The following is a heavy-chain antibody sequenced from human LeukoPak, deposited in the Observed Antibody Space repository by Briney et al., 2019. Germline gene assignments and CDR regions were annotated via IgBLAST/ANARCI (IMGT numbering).Heavy chain of an antibody. CDR1: GGSISSSSYY. D-gene: IGHD1-1*01. CDR3: AREGGKEDY. Sequence: VKPSETLSLTCTVSGGSISSSSYYWGWIRQPPGKGLEWIGSIYYSGSTYYNPSLKSRVTISVDTSKNQFSLKLSSVTAADTAVYYCAREGGKEDYWGQGTLVTVSS. CDR2: IYYSGST. V-gene: IGHV4-39*07. J-gene: IGHJ4*02.